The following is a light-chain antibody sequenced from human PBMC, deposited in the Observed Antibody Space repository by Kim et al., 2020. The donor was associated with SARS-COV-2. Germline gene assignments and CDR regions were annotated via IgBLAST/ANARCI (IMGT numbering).Light chain of an antibody. CDR3: QSYDSSLSGWV. CDR1: NSNIGAGYD. J-gene: IGLJ3*02. Sequence: QSVLTQPPSVSGAPGQRVTISCTGSNSNIGAGYDVHWYRQLPGTAPKLLIYGNSNRPSGVPDRFSGSKSGTSASLAITGLQAEDETDYYCQSYDSSLSGWVFGGGTQLTVL. CDR2: GNS. V-gene: IGLV1-40*01.